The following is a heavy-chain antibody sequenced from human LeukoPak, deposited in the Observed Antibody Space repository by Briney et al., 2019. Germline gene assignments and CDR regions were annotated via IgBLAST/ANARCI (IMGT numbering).Heavy chain of an antibody. CDR3: ARDTLLYADSPDAFDM. CDR1: GFTFSDYY. J-gene: IGHJ3*02. Sequence: PGGSLRLSCAASGFTFSDYYMSWIRQAPGKGLEWVSYISSSGSTIYYADSVKGRFTISRDNAKKSLYLQMNSLRDEDTAVYYCARDTLLYADSPDAFDMWGQGTMVTVSS. CDR2: ISSSGSTI. V-gene: IGHV3-11*04. D-gene: IGHD4-17*01.